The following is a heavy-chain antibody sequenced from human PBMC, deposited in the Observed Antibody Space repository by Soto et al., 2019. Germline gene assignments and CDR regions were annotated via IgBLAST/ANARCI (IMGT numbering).Heavy chain of an antibody. D-gene: IGHD6-19*01. CDR3: ARCRSGWSDFDY. Sequence: GASVKVSCKASGYSFTKYFIHWVRQAPGQGLEWMGLINPGNGRPKYEQKFQDRVIMTRDTSASTAYMELSSLRSEDTAVYYCARCRSGWSDFDYWGQGTLVTVSS. J-gene: IGHJ4*02. V-gene: IGHV1-46*01. CDR1: GYSFTKYF. CDR2: INPGNGRP.